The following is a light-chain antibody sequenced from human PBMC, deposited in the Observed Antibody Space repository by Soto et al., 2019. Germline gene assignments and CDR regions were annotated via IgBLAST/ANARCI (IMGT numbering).Light chain of an antibody. CDR3: QHYNSYSEA. Sequence: DIQLTQSPSSLSASVGDRVTITCRASQSISTSLNWYQQKPGKAPNLLIYAASSLQSGVPSRFSGSGSGTDFTLTISSLQPDDFATYYCQHYNSYSEAFGQGTKVDIK. CDR2: AAS. CDR1: QSISTS. V-gene: IGKV1-39*01. J-gene: IGKJ1*01.